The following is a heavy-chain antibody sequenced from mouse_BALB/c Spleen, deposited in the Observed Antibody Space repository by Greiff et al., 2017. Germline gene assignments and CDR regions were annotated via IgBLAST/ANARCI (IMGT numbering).Heavy chain of an antibody. V-gene: IGHV5-6-5*01. CDR3: ATSLLRPSLDY. Sequence: EVQGVESGGGLVKPGGSLKLSCAASGFTFSSYAMSWVRQTPEKRLEWVASISSGGSTYYPDSVKGRFTISRDNARNILYLQMSSLRSEDTAMYYCATSLLRPSLDYWGQGTTLTVSS. J-gene: IGHJ2*01. CDR2: ISSGGST. D-gene: IGHD1-2*01. CDR1: GFTFSSYA.